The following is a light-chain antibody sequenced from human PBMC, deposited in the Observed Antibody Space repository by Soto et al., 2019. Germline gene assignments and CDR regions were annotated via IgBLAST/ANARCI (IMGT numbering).Light chain of an antibody. CDR2: GAS. J-gene: IGKJ1*01. CDR3: QQYGSSGT. Sequence: EIVMTQSPATLSVSPGERATLSCRASQSVNSNYLAWYQQKPGQAPRLLIYGASNRATGIPDRFSGSGSGTDFTLTISRLEPEDFAVYYCQQYGSSGTFGQGSKV. CDR1: QSVNSNY. V-gene: IGKV3-20*01.